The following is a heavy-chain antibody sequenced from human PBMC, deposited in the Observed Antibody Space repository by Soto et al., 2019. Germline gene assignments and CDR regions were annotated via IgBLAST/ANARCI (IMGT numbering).Heavy chain of an antibody. CDR2: INPNSGGT. J-gene: IGHJ3*02. Sequence: ASVKVSCKASGYAFTGYYMHWVRQAPGQGLEWMGWINPNSGGTNYAQKFQGRVTMTRDTSISTAYMELSRLRSDDTAVYYCARDLTWIQLWSRTDAFDIWGQGTMVTVSS. V-gene: IGHV1-2*02. D-gene: IGHD5-18*01. CDR3: ARDLTWIQLWSRTDAFDI. CDR1: GYAFTGYY.